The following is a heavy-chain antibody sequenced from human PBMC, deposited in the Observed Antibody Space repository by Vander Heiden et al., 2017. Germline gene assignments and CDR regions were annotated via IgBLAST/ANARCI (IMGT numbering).Heavy chain of an antibody. D-gene: IGHD1-26*01. CDR1: GFTFSNYG. CDR3: ARGYSGTYAAFDY. CDR2: IWYDGSYK. Sequence: QVQLVGSGGGAVQPGTSLRLSCTASGFTFSNYGMHWVRQAPGKGLEWVAIIWYDGSYKYCADSVKGRFTISRDNSKNTLYLQIDNLGAEDTAVYYCARGYSGTYAAFDYWGQGTLVTVSS. V-gene: IGHV3-33*01. J-gene: IGHJ4*02.